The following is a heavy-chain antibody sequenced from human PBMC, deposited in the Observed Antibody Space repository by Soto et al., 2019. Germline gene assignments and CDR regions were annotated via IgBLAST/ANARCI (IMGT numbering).Heavy chain of an antibody. CDR3: ARVSSSWYKDYFDY. Sequence: SVKVSCKASGGTFSNYAISWVRQAPGQGLEWMGGIIPIFGTTNYAQRFQGRVTITADESTSTAYMGLSSLRSEDTAVYYCARVSSSWYKDYFDYWGQGTLVTVSS. V-gene: IGHV1-69*13. J-gene: IGHJ4*02. D-gene: IGHD6-13*01. CDR1: GGTFSNYA. CDR2: IIPIFGTT.